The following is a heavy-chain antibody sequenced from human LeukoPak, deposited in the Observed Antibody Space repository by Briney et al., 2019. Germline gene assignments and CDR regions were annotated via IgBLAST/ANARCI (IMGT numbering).Heavy chain of an antibody. Sequence: SVNVSCKASGGTFSSYFILWVRQAPGQGLEWMGWINPNFGTTNYAQKFQGRVTITRDESTNPAYMELSSLRSDDPAVYYRAEGGMLVLGYYCYYFMAVGGKGPTVTVP. CDR2: INPNFGTT. CDR1: GGTFSSYF. CDR3: AEGGMLVLGYYCYYFMAV. V-gene: IGHV1-69*05. D-gene: IGHD2-8*01. J-gene: IGHJ6*03.